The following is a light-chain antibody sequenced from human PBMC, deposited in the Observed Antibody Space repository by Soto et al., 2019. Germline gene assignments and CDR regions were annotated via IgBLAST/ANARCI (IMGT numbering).Light chain of an antibody. CDR1: KTVIDNY. CDR3: QQHGTSRIP. Sequence: VLAQAPDTLSLSPGETATLSCRSSKTVIDNYLAWHQQKPGQTPRVLVYVSSSRSTGIPDSFSGSVSGTYFTFTICRFEPEDFAVDYCQQHGTSRIPSCQWARL. CDR2: VSS. J-gene: IGKJ5*01. V-gene: IGKV3-20*01.